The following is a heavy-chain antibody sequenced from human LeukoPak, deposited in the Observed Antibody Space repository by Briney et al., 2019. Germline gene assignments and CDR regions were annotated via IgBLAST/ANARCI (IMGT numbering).Heavy chain of an antibody. V-gene: IGHV3-53*01. CDR2: LYIGGRR. CDR3: ARDDIVVVPAAISFDY. CDR1: GFIVSSNY. J-gene: IGHJ4*02. D-gene: IGHD2-2*01. Sequence: PGGSLRLSCAASGFIVSSNYMSWVRQAPGEGLEWVSVLYIGGRRYYADSVKGRFTISRDNSKNTLYLQMNSLRAEDTAVYYCARDDIVVVPAAISFDYWGQGTLVTVSS.